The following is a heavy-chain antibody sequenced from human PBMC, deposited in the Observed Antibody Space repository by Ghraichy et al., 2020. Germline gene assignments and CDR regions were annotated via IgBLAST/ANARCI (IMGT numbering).Heavy chain of an antibody. D-gene: IGHD1-1*01. J-gene: IGHJ3*02. V-gene: IGHV4-31*03. CDR3: ASSSPDNWNDSNKPRAFDI. CDR1: GGYISSGGYY. CDR2: IYYSGST. Sequence: SETLSLTCTVSGGYISSGGYYWSWIRQHPGKGLEWIGYIYYSGSTYYNPSLKSRVTISVDTSKNQFSLKLSSVTAADTAVYYCASSSPDNWNDSNKPRAFDIWGQGTMVTVSS.